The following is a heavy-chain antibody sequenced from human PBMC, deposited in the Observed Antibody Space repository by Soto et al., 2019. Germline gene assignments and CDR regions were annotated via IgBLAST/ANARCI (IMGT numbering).Heavy chain of an antibody. CDR2: ISGSGGST. Sequence: GGSLRLSCAASGFTFSSYAMSWVRQAPGKGLEWVSAISGSGGSTYYADSVKGRFTISRDNSKNTLYLQMNSLRAEDTAVYYCAKSDAARYYYGMDVWGQGTTVNVSS. D-gene: IGHD6-6*01. J-gene: IGHJ6*02. CDR1: GFTFSSYA. V-gene: IGHV3-23*01. CDR3: AKSDAARYYYGMDV.